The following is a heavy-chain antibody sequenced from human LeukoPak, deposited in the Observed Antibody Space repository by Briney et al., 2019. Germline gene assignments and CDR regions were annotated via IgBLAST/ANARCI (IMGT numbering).Heavy chain of an antibody. CDR1: GFTFSNYA. CDR2: ISGSGDST. CDR3: ARRSGIAVAGAFDY. V-gene: IGHV3-23*01. D-gene: IGHD6-19*01. Sequence: GGSLRLSCAASGFTFSNYAMRWVRQAPGKGLEWVSGISGSGDSTYYADSVKGRFTISRDNSKNTLYLQMNSLRAEDTAVYYCARRSGIAVAGAFDYWGQGTLVTVSS. J-gene: IGHJ4*02.